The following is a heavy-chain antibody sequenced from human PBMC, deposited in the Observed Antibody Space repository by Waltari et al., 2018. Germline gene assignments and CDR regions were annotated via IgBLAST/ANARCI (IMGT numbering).Heavy chain of an antibody. V-gene: IGHV4-61*02. CDR1: GGSITIGSHS. CDR3: ARGGDISGYFYYFDY. CDR2: LSTSGGT. D-gene: IGHD3-22*01. J-gene: IGHJ4*02. Sequence: QVHLQESGPGLVTPPQTLSLISAVLGGSITIGSHSWSWIRQPSGKGPEWIGHLSTSGGTNYNPSLKSRATISVDTSKNQFALKLTSMTAADTAVYYCARGGDISGYFYYFDYWGQGTLVTVSS.